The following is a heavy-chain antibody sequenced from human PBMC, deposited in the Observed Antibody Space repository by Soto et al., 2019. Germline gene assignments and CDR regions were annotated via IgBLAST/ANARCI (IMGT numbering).Heavy chain of an antibody. V-gene: IGHV3-33*01. D-gene: IGHD6-13*01. CDR2: VWYDGSNK. J-gene: IGHJ4*02. CDR1: GFTFSSYG. CDR3: ARDDSRIFDY. Sequence: QVQLVESGGGVVQPGRSLRLSCAASGFTFSSYGMHWVRQAPGKGLEWVAVVWYDGSNKYYADSVKGRFTISRDNSKNTLYLQMNSLRAEDTAVYYCARDDSRIFDYWGQGTLVTVSS.